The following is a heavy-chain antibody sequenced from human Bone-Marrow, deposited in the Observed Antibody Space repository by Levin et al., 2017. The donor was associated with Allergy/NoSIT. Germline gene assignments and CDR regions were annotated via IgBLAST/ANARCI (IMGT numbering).Heavy chain of an antibody. CDR3: ARGRGSFDAFDI. CDR1: GFSLSTSGMR. V-gene: IGHV2-70*04. D-gene: IGHD1-26*01. CDR2: IDWDDDK. J-gene: IGHJ3*02. Sequence: SGPTLVKPTQTLTLTCTFSGFSLSTSGMRVSWIRQPPGKALEWLARIDWDDDKFYSTSLKTRLTISKDTSKNQVVLTMTNMDPVDTATYYCARGRGSFDAFDIWGQGTMVTVSS.